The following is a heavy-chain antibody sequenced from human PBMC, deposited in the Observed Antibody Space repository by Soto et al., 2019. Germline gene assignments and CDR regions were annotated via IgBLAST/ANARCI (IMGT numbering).Heavy chain of an antibody. CDR3: ASSPCYDFWSGQWYYYYMDV. V-gene: IGHV1-8*01. D-gene: IGHD3-3*01. J-gene: IGHJ6*03. CDR1: GYTFTSYD. CDR2: MNPNSGNT. Sequence: ASVKVSCKASGYTFTSYDINWVRQATGQGLEWMGWMNPNSGNTGYAQKFQGRVTMTRNTSISTAYMELSSLRSEDTAVYYCASSPCYDFWSGQWYYYYMDVRGKGTTVTVSS.